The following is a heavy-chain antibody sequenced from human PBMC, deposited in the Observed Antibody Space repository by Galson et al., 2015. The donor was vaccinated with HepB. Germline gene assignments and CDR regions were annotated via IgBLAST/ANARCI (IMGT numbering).Heavy chain of an antibody. CDR3: ARAPPTIVATYFDL. V-gene: IGHV4-59*01. CDR1: GHSISPYY. Sequence: LSLTCTVSGHSISPYYWSWIRQSPGKGLEWIGYIFHTGYTNYNPSLKSRVSISIDTSKNQFSLNLGAVTAAETAVYYCARAPPTIVATYFDLWGRGTLVTVSS. J-gene: IGHJ2*01. CDR2: IFHTGYT. D-gene: IGHD2/OR15-2a*01.